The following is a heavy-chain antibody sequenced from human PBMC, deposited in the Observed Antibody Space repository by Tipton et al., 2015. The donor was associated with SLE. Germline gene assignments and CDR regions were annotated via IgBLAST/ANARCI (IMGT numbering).Heavy chain of an antibody. J-gene: IGHJ4*02. CDR1: GGSISSYY. CDR3: ARHVYCSGGSCYSGDYFDY. Sequence: TLSLTCTVSGGSISSYYWSWIRQPPGKGLEWIGYIYYSGSTNYNPSLKSRVTISVDTSKNQFSLKLSSVTAADTAVYYCARHVYCSGGSCYSGDYFDYWGQGTLVTVSS. CDR2: IYYSGST. V-gene: IGHV4-59*01. D-gene: IGHD2-15*01.